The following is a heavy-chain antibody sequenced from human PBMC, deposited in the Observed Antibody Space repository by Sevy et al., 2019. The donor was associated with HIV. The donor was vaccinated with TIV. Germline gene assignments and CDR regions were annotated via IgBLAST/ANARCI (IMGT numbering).Heavy chain of an antibody. CDR1: GFTFSSHG. CDR2: ISYDGSYK. D-gene: IGHD6-13*01. J-gene: IGHJ4*02. CDR3: ARDSGYSINWYPAY. V-gene: IGHV3-30*03. Sequence: GGSLRLSCAASGFTFSSHGMHWVRQAPGKGLEWVAVISYDGSYKSYGDSVKGRFTISRDDSKNTLYLQMNSLRPVDTAVYYCARDSGYSINWYPAYWGQGTLVTVSS.